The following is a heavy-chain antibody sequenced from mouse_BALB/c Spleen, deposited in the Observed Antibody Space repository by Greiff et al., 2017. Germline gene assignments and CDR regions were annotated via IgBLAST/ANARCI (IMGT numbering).Heavy chain of an antibody. CDR3: ARGLLWAY. V-gene: IGHV1-69*02. J-gene: IGHJ3*01. Sequence: VQLQQPGAELVKPGASVKLSCKASGYTFTSYWMRWVKQRPGQGLEWIGEIDPSDSYTNYNQKFKGKATLTVDKSSSTAYMQLSSLTSEDSAVYYCARGLLWAYWGQGTLVTVSA. CDR2: IDPSDSYT. CDR1: GYTFTSYW. D-gene: IGHD2-10*01.